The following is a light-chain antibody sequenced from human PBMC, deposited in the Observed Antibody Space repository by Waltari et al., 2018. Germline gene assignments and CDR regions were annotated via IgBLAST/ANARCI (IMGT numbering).Light chain of an antibody. CDR1: NIETKG. J-gene: IGLJ2*01. CDR3: QVWDSSSASVV. Sequence: YVLTQPPSVSVAPGETASLTCGGRNIETKGVHWYQQKAGQAPVLVIYYGSDRPSGIPGRFSGSNSGNTATLTISRVEAGDEADYYCQVWDSSSASVVFGDGSRLTVL. V-gene: IGLV3-21*04. CDR2: YGS.